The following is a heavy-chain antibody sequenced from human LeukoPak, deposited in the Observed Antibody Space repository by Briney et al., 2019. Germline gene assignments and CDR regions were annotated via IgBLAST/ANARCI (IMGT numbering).Heavy chain of an antibody. CDR1: GFTFSSYA. CDR3: AKENHGRNAFDI. Sequence: GGSLRLSCATSGFTFSSYAMNWVRQAPGKGLEWVSGISWNSGSIGYADSVKGRFTISRDNAKNSLYLQMNSLRAEDTALYYCAKENHGRNAFDIWGQGTMVTVSS. V-gene: IGHV3-9*01. D-gene: IGHD1-1*01. CDR2: ISWNSGSI. J-gene: IGHJ3*02.